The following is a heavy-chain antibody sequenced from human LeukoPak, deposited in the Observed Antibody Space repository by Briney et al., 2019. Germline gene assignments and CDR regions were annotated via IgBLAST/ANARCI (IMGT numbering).Heavy chain of an antibody. J-gene: IGHJ4*02. CDR3: ARRVVVAGSFDY. V-gene: IGHV4-38-2*02. CDR2: IYRSGST. D-gene: IGHD2-15*01. CDR1: GYSISSGYY. Sequence: SETLSLTCTVSGYSISSGYYWGWIRQPPGKGLEWIGSIYRSGSTYYNPSLKSRVTISVDTSKNQFSLKLSSVTAADTAVYYCARRVVVAGSFDYWGQGTLVTVSS.